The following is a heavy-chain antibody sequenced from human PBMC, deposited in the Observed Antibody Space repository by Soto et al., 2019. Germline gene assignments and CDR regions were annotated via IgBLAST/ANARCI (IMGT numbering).Heavy chain of an antibody. V-gene: IGHV3-23*01. CDR1: GFTFSSYA. CDR3: AKVPPRFLLDGSGRYP. CDR2: ISGSGGST. D-gene: IGHD3-10*01. Sequence: GGSLRLSCAASGFTFSSYAMSWVRQAPGKGLEWVSAISGSGGSTYYADSVKGRFTISRDNSKNTLYLQMNSLRAEDTAVYYCAKVPPRFLLDGSGRYPWGQGTLVTVSS. J-gene: IGHJ5*02.